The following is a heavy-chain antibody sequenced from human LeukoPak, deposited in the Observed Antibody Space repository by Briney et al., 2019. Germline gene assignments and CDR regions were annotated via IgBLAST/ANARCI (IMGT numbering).Heavy chain of an antibody. D-gene: IGHD7-27*01. CDR2: IYHSGNT. V-gene: IGHV4-38-2*02. CDR3: ARDPGVLEHFDY. J-gene: IGHJ4*02. Sequence: PSETLSLTCTVSGYSISSGYYWGWIRQPPGKGLEWIGAIYHSGNTYYNPSLKSRVTISVDTSKNQFSLKLNSVTAADTAVYYCARDPGVLEHFDYWGQGTLVTVSS. CDR1: GYSISSGYY.